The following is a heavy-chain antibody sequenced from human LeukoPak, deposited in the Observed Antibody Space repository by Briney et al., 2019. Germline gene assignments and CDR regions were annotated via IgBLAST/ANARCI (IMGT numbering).Heavy chain of an antibody. D-gene: IGHD3-10*01. CDR1: GYTFTSYD. Sequence: ASVKVSCKASGYTFTSYDINWVRQATGQGLEWMGWMNPNSGNTGYAQKFQGRVTMTRNTSISTAYMELSSLRSDDTAVYYCARSVYYYGSGSSEVWGQGTLVTVSS. CDR2: MNPNSGNT. V-gene: IGHV1-8*01. CDR3: ARSVYYYGSGSSEV. J-gene: IGHJ4*02.